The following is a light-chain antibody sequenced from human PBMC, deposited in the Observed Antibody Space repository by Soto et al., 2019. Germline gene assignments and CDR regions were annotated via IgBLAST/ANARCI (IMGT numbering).Light chain of an antibody. CDR2: GAS. Sequence: EIVLTQSPGTLSLSPGERATLSCRASQSFSSNYLAWYQQKPGQAPRLLMYGASNRAAGIPERFSGSGSGTDFTLSISRLEPEDCAVYYCQQYGSSPYTFGQGTKLEIK. V-gene: IGKV3-20*01. J-gene: IGKJ2*01. CDR3: QQYGSSPYT. CDR1: QSFSSNY.